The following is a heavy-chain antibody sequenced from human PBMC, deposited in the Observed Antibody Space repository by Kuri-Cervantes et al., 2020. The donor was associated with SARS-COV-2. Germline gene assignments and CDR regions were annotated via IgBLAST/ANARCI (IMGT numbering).Heavy chain of an antibody. CDR1: GGSVSSSSYY. V-gene: IGHV4-39*01. D-gene: IGHD3-3*01. J-gene: IGHJ5*02. CDR2: IYYSGST. CDR3: ARSPDLWWFDP. Sequence: SETLSLTCTVSGGSVSSSSYYWGWIRQPPGKGLGWIGSIYYSGSTYYNPSLKSRVTISVDTSKNQFSLKLSSVTAADTAVYYCARSPDLWWFDPWGQGTLVTVSS.